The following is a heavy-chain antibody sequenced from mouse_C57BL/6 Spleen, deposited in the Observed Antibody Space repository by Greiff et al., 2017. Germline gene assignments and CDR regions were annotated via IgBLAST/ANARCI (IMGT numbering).Heavy chain of an antibody. D-gene: IGHD1-1*01. J-gene: IGHJ2*01. V-gene: IGHV1-61*01. CDR2: LYPSDSET. Sequence: QVQLQQPGAELVRPGSSVKLSCKASGYTFTSYWMDWVKQRPGQGLEWIGNLYPSDSETHYNQKFKDKATLTVDKSSSTAYMQLSSLTSEDAAVYYCAILLDFDDWGQGTTLTVSS. CDR3: AILLDFDD. CDR1: GYTFTSYW.